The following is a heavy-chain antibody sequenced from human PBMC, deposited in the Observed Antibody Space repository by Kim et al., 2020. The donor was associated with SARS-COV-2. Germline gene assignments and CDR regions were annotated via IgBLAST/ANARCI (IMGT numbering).Heavy chain of an antibody. J-gene: IGHJ5*02. Sequence: SVKVSCKASGGTFSSYAISWVRQAPGQGLEWMGRIIPILGIANYAQKFQGRVTITADKSTSTAYMELSSLRSEDTAVYYCARDGSLGYCSGGSCYRNWFDPWGQGTLVTVSS. CDR1: GGTFSSYA. CDR2: IIPILGIA. D-gene: IGHD2-15*01. CDR3: ARDGSLGYCSGGSCYRNWFDP. V-gene: IGHV1-69*04.